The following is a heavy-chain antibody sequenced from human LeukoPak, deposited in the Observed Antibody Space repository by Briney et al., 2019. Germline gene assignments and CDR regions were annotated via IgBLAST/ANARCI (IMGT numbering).Heavy chain of an antibody. CDR2: IIPIFGTA. D-gene: IGHD1-20*01. CDR1: GGTFSSYA. J-gene: IGHJ4*02. CDR3: ARGGNNWNDVYTR. Sequence: GSSVKVSCKASGGTFSSYAISWVRQAPGQGLEWMGRIIPIFGTANYAQKFQGRVTITTDESTSTAYIELSSLRSEDTAVYYCARGGNNWNDVYTRWGQGTLVTVSS. V-gene: IGHV1-69*05.